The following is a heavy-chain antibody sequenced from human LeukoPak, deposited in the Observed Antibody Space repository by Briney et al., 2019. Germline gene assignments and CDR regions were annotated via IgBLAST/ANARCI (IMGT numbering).Heavy chain of an antibody. CDR1: GFSFSSYG. Sequence: AGGSLRLSCAASGFSFSSYGMHWVRQAPGKGLEWVAFIRYDGTNKYYADSVKGRFTISRDNSKNTPYLQMNSLRAEDTAMYYCAKDSAYYYDSSGYYYDWGQGTLVTVSS. D-gene: IGHD3-22*01. V-gene: IGHV3-30*02. J-gene: IGHJ4*02. CDR2: IRYDGTNK. CDR3: AKDSAYYYDSSGYYYD.